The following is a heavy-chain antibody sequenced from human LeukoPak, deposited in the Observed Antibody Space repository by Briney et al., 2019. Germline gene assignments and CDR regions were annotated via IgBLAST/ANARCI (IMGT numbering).Heavy chain of an antibody. D-gene: IGHD6-19*01. CDR2: IAYNGNT. J-gene: IGHJ4*02. CDR3: ARAGSSGWYGEY. CDR1: GGSINNFY. V-gene: IGHV4-59*01. Sequence: SETLSLTCTVSGGSINNFYWNWVLQPPGQGLEWIGYIAYNGNTNYSPSLKSRVTTSVDTSKNQFSLKLSSVTAADTAVYYCARAGSSGWYGEYWGQGILVTVSS.